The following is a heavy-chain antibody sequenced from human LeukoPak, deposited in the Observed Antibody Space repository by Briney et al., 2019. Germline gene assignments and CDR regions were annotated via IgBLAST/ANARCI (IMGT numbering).Heavy chain of an antibody. Sequence: SQTLSLICTVSGGSISSGSYYWSWIRQPAGKGLEWIGRIYTSGSTNYNPSLKSRVTISVDTSKNQFSLKLSSVTAADTAVYYCARDSQVYDSSGYYFGFDYWGQGTLVTVSS. CDR2: IYTSGST. V-gene: IGHV4-61*02. CDR1: GGSISSGSYY. D-gene: IGHD3-22*01. J-gene: IGHJ4*02. CDR3: ARDSQVYDSSGYYFGFDY.